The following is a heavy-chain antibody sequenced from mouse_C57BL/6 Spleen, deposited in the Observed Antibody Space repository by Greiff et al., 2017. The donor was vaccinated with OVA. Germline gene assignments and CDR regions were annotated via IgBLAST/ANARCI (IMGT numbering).Heavy chain of an antibody. J-gene: IGHJ2*01. Sequence: EVQLVESGVGLVKPGGSLKLSCAASGFTFSSYAMSWVRQTPEKRLEWVATISDGGSYTYYPDNVKGRFTISRDNAKNNLYLQMSHLKSEDTAMYYCARDTTVVAIPFDYWGQGTTLTVSS. CDR3: ARDTTVVAIPFDY. V-gene: IGHV5-4*01. CDR2: ISDGGSYT. D-gene: IGHD1-1*01. CDR1: GFTFSSYA.